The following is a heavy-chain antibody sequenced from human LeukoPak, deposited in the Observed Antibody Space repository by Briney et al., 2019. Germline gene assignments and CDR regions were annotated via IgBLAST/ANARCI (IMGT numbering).Heavy chain of an antibody. D-gene: IGHD1-26*01. J-gene: IGHJ4*02. V-gene: IGHV3-30*01. CDR3: AGGISGSYFFDY. CDR2: TSYDGSNK. Sequence: GRSLRLSCAASGFSFSSYAMHWVRQAPGKGLEWVAVTSYDGSNKYYADSVKGRFTISRDNSKNTLYLEMNSLRAEDTAVYYCAGGISGSYFFDYWGQGTLVTVSS. CDR1: GFSFSSYA.